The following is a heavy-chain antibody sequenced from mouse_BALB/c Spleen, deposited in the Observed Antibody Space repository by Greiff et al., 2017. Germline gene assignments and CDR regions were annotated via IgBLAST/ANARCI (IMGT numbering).Heavy chain of an antibody. J-gene: IGHJ1*01. Sequence: EVKLVESGGGLVQPGGSLKLSCAASGFTFSSYGMSWVRQTPDKRLELVATINSNGGSTYYPDSVKGRFTISRDNAKNTLYLQMSSLKSEDTAMYYCARPLTTATYFDVWGAGTTVTVSS. D-gene: IGHD1-2*01. V-gene: IGHV5-6-3*01. CDR3: ARPLTTATYFDV. CDR2: INSNGGST. CDR1: GFTFSSYG.